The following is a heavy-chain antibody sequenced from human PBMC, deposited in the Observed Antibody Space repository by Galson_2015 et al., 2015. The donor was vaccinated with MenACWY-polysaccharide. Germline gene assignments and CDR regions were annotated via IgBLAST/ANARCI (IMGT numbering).Heavy chain of an antibody. CDR3: ARDGGRTIGTTQRGY. V-gene: IGHV3-7*01. J-gene: IGHJ4*02. CDR2: INQYGSEK. D-gene: IGHD1-1*01. Sequence: SLRLSCATSGFTFNDFWLSWVRQAPGKGLEWVASINQYGSEKYYVDSVKGRFTISRDNAKNSLYLQMNSLRAEDTAVYYCARDGGRTIGTTQRGYWGQGTLVTVSS. CDR1: GFTFNDFW.